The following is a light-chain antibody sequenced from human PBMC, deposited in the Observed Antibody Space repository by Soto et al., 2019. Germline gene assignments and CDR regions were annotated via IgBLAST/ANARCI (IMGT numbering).Light chain of an antibody. CDR3: QQYTNWPYT. CDR2: GSA. J-gene: IGKJ2*01. Sequence: EVVMTQSPATLSVSPGERASLSCRASQSVGSNLAWYQQTAGQAPRLLIYGSATRATGIPAWCSGIASGTEVTPAICFLQSEEFAVYSCQQYTNWPYTLGQGTKLEIK. V-gene: IGKV3-15*01. CDR1: QSVGSN.